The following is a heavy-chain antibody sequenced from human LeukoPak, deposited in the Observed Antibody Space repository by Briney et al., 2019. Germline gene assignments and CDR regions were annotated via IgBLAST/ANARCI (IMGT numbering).Heavy chain of an antibody. J-gene: IGHJ4*02. D-gene: IGHD6-19*01. V-gene: IGHV3-33*01. CDR3: ARGPIAVTPLFDY. CDR2: MLCDGSYK. CDR1: GFTFSTYG. Sequence: GRSLRLSCAASGFTFSTYGMHWVRQAPGKGLEWVTGMLCDGSYKYYADSVKGRFTISRDNSKNTLYLQMNSLRAEDTAVYYCARGPIAVTPLFDYWGQGTLVTVSS.